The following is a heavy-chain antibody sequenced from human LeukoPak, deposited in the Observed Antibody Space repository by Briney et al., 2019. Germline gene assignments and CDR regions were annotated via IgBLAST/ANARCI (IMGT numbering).Heavy chain of an antibody. V-gene: IGHV3-23*01. Sequence: GGSLRLSCAASGFTFSSYAMSWVRQAPGKGLEWVSAISGSGGSTYYADSVKGRFTISRDNSKNTLYLQMNSLRAEDTAVYYCAKAPLEGDFWSGYYGGYYGMDVWGQGTTVTVSS. D-gene: IGHD3-3*01. CDR3: AKAPLEGDFWSGYYGGYYGMDV. J-gene: IGHJ6*02. CDR2: ISGSGGST. CDR1: GFTFSSYA.